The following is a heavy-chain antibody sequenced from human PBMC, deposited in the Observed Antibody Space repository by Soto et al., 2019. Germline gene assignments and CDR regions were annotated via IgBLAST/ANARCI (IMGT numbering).Heavy chain of an antibody. CDR2: ISGGNGRT. V-gene: IGHV3-23*01. CDR3: AKGQDYGNYVGHIDY. J-gene: IGHJ4*02. CDR1: GFTFSAYA. Sequence: GSLRLSCTASGFTFSAYAMNWVRQAPGKGLEWVSAISGGNGRTYYADSVKGRFTIFRDISKNTLYLQMNSLRADDTAVYYCAKGQDYGNYVGHIDYWGQGTLVTVSS. D-gene: IGHD4-17*01.